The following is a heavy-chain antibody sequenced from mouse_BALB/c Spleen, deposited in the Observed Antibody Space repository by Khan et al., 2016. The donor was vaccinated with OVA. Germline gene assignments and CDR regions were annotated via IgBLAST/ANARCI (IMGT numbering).Heavy chain of an antibody. Sequence: EVQLVESGPGLVKPSQSLSLSCTVTGYSITSDYAWNWIRQFPGNKLEWMGYINYSGSTNYNPALKSRISITRDTSKNQFFLQLNSVTTADTATYYCARDGSRYNYAMDYWGQGTSVIVSS. D-gene: IGHD2-3*01. J-gene: IGHJ4*01. CDR3: ARDGSRYNYAMDY. V-gene: IGHV3-2*02. CDR1: GYSITSDYA. CDR2: INYSGST.